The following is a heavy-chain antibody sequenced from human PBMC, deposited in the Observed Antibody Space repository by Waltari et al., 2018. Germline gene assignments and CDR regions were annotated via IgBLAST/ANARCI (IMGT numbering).Heavy chain of an antibody. Sequence: QLQLEQLGPGLVKPSETLSLICAVSGDSMGDSDLLNWVRQCPGKGQECIGQVHRSGRNNYNPSFASRVTVSVDTSTGHFSLKVTSATAADTAVYYCARDRGRGLYLDSWGQGILVTVSP. CDR3: ARDRGRGLYLDS. J-gene: IGHJ4*02. CDR2: VHRSGRN. CDR1: GDSMGDSDL. D-gene: IGHD2-15*01. V-gene: IGHV4-4*02.